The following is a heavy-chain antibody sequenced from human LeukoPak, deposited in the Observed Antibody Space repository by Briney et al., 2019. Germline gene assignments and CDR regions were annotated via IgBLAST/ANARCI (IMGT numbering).Heavy chain of an antibody. J-gene: IGHJ4*02. V-gene: IGHV4-61*02. CDR1: DGSVTSGNYY. CDR2: IYTNGGA. Sequence: SQALSLTCTVSDGSVTSGNYYWNWIRQPAGKGLEWIGRIYTNGGASYNPSLKSRVTISIDASKNQFSLKLSSVTAADTAVYYCARSSTDWGQGTLVTVSS. CDR3: ARSSTD.